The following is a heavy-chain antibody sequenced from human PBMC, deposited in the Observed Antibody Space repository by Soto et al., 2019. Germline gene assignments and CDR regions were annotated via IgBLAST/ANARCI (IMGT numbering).Heavy chain of an antibody. CDR1: GGTFSSYA. V-gene: IGHV1-69*01. Sequence: QVQLVQSGAEVKKPGSSVKVSCKASGGTFSSYAISWVRQAPGQGLEWMGGIIPIFGTANYAQKFQGRVTITADESTSTAYRELSSLRSEDTAVYYCGRDQGDSSVYYLYYFDYWGQGTLVTVSS. CDR3: GRDQGDSSVYYLYYFDY. J-gene: IGHJ4*02. CDR2: IIPIFGTA. D-gene: IGHD3-22*01.